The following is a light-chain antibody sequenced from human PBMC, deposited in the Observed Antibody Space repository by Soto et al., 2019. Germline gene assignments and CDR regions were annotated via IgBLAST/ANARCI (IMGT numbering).Light chain of an antibody. CDR2: EVS. CDR1: SGDIGDYNY. Sequence: QSVLPQPASASGSPGQSITISCTGTSGDIGDYNYVSWYQQYPDKAPKLIIFEVSERPSGISSRFSGSKSGNTASLTISGLRTEDEADYYCSSYRRTNSFVFGTGTKVTVL. J-gene: IGLJ1*01. V-gene: IGLV2-14*01. CDR3: SSYRRTNSFV.